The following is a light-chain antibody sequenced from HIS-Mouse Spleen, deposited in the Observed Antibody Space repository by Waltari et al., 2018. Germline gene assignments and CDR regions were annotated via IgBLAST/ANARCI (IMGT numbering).Light chain of an antibody. CDR1: QGISSY. J-gene: IGKJ1*01. CDR3: QQLNSYPPT. CDR2: AAS. V-gene: IGKV1-9*01. Sequence: DIQFTQSPSFLSASVGARVNIPCRASQGISSYLAWYQQKPGKAPKLLIYAASTLQSGVPSRFSGSGSGTEFTLTISSLQPEDFATYYCQQLNSYPPTFGQGTKVEIK.